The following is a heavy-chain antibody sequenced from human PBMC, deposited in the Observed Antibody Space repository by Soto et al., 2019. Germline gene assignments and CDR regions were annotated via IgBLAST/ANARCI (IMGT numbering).Heavy chain of an antibody. Sequence: SETLSLTCTVSGGSISSSSYYWGWIRQPPGKGLEWIGSIYYSGSTYYNPSLKSRVTISVDTSKNQFSLKLSTETAADTALYFCAREAEYYYDSSGYWDWYFDLWGRGTLVTVS. CDR3: AREAEYYYDSSGYWDWYFDL. J-gene: IGHJ2*01. V-gene: IGHV4-39*02. CDR2: IYYSGST. D-gene: IGHD3-22*01. CDR1: GGSISSSSYY.